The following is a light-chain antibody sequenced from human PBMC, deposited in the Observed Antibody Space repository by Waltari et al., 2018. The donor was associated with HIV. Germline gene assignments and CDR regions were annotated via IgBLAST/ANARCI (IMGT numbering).Light chain of an antibody. J-gene: IGLJ1*01. CDR2: DVS. CDR3: SSYTSSSIRV. CDR1: SSDAGLYSF. V-gene: IGLV2-14*03. Sequence: SITISCTGPSSDAGLYSFVSWYQQHPGNAPRLMIYDVSNRPSGVSNRFSGSKSGDTASLTISGLQAEDEADYYCSSYTSSSIRVFGTGTKVTVL.